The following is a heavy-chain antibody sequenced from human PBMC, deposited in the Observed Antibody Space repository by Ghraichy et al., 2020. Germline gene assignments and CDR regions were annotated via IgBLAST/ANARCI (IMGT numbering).Heavy chain of an antibody. V-gene: IGHV3-48*02. CDR1: GLTFGTFD. Sequence: GGSLRLSCVASGLTFGTFDLHWVRQAPGKGPEWVSGIIRTSASTFIADSLKGRFTVSRDNAKNSLYLEMNSLRDEDTAVYYCASFGDFGNSWGQGTLVTVSS. D-gene: IGHD4-17*01. J-gene: IGHJ4*02. CDR2: IIRTSAST. CDR3: ASFGDFGNS.